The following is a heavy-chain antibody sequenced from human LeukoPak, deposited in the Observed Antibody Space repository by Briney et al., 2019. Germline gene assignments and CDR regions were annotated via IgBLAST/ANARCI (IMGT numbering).Heavy chain of an antibody. CDR1: GFTFIDYD. D-gene: IGHD6-19*01. CDR2: IGIRGDT. Sequence: GGSLRLSCAASGFTFIDYDMHWVRQVIGKGLEWVSAIGIRGDTHYSGSVKGRFTISGENAESSLYLQLNSLRAADTAVYYCARGGIQVSGIDEFDYWGQGTLVTVSS. V-gene: IGHV3-13*01. CDR3: ARGGIQVSGIDEFDY. J-gene: IGHJ4*02.